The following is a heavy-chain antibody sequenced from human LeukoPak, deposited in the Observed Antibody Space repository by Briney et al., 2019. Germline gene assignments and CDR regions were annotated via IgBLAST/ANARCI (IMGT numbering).Heavy chain of an antibody. J-gene: IGHJ4*02. Sequence: GGSLRLSCAASGFTFSNAWMSWVRQAPGEGLEWVGRIKSKTDGGTTDYAEAVKGRFTISRDDSENTLYLQMNSLKTEDTAVYHCTTDIRWEQRPSDYWGQGTLVTVS. D-gene: IGHD4-23*01. CDR2: IKSKTDGGTT. V-gene: IGHV3-15*01. CDR1: GFTFSNAW. CDR3: TTDIRWEQRPSDY.